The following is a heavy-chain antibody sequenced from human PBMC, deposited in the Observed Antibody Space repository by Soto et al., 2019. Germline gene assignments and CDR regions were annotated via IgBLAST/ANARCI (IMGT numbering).Heavy chain of an antibody. CDR3: ARRTKFRTAWSPDC. J-gene: IGHJ4*02. D-gene: IGHD6-19*01. Sequence: QVHLQESGPGLVKPSETLSLTCAVSGGSISGYSWSWIRQPPGKGLEWIGHIHYTGGTNYNPSLTSRLNISLDTPKIQLSLQLTSVTAADTAIYYCARRTKFRTAWSPDCWGQGTLLPLSS. CDR1: GGSISGYS. CDR2: IHYTGGT. V-gene: IGHV4-59*08.